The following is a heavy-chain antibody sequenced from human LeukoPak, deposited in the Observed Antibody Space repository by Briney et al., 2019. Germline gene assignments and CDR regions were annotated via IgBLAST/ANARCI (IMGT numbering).Heavy chain of an antibody. CDR1: GGSFSGYY. J-gene: IGHJ4*02. CDR2: INHSGST. CDR3: ARGHEAGTASGYDSSGYCYDY. D-gene: IGHD3-22*01. V-gene: IGHV4-34*01. Sequence: SETLSLTCAVYGGSFSGYYWSWIRQPPGKGLEWIGEINHSGSTNYNPSLKSRVTISVDTSKNQFSLKLSSVTAADTAVYYCARGHEAGTASGYDSSGYCYDYWGQGTLVTVSS.